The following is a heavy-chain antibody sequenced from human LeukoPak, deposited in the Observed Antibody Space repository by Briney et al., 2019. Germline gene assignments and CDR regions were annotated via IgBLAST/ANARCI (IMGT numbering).Heavy chain of an antibody. CDR2: IYYSGST. Sequence: SETLSLTCTVSGGSISSSSYYWGWIRQPPGKGLEWIGSIYYSGSTYYNPSLKSRVTISVDTSKNQFSLKLSSVTAADTAVYYCARVNAAAGRSYYYYMDVWGKGTTVTISS. J-gene: IGHJ6*03. CDR1: GGSISSSSYY. CDR3: ARVNAAAGRSYYYYMDV. V-gene: IGHV4-39*07. D-gene: IGHD6-13*01.